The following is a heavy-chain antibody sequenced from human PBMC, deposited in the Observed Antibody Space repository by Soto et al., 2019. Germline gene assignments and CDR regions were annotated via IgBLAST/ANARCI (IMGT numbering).Heavy chain of an antibody. J-gene: IGHJ4*02. CDR2: FDPEDGET. V-gene: IGHV1-24*01. Sequence: ASVKVSCKVSGYTLTELSMHWVRQAPGKGLGWMGGFDPEDGETIYVQKFQGRVTMTEDTSTDTAYMELSSLRSEDTAVYYCAAGVTIFGVVTHYGFDYWGQGTQVTVSS. CDR3: AAGVTIFGVVTHYGFDY. D-gene: IGHD3-3*01. CDR1: GYTLTELS.